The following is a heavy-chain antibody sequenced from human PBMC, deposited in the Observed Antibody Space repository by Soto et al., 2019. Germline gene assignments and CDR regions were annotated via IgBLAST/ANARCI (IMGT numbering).Heavy chain of an antibody. J-gene: IGHJ4*02. CDR2: IYYSGST. CDR1: SGSVSSGGYY. D-gene: IGHD5-18*01. CDR3: ARGGYPQYDFDY. V-gene: IGHV4-31*03. Sequence: TLSLTCTVSSGSVSSGGYYWSWIRQHPGKGLEWIGYIYYSGSTYYNPSLKSRVTISVDTSKNQFSLKLSSVTAADTAVYYCARGGYPQYDFDYWGQGTLVTVSS.